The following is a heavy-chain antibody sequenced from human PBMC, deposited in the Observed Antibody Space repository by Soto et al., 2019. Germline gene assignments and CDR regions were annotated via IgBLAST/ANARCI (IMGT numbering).Heavy chain of an antibody. D-gene: IGHD6-6*01. Sequence: QVQLVESGGGVVQPGRSLRLSCAASGFTFSSYGMHWVRQAPGKGLEWVAVIWYDGSNKYSAGSVKGRFTISRDNSKNTLYLQMNSLRAEDTAVYYCARSYSSSSGYYGMDVWGQGTTVTVSS. V-gene: IGHV3-33*01. J-gene: IGHJ6*02. CDR3: ARSYSSSSGYYGMDV. CDR2: IWYDGSNK. CDR1: GFTFSSYG.